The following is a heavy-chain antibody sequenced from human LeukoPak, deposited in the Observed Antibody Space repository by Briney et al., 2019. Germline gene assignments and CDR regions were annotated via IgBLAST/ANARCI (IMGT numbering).Heavy chain of an antibody. CDR3: ARGQLVYGSGSYLNY. J-gene: IGHJ4*02. Sequence: PSETLSLTCAVYGGSFSGYYWSWIRQPPGKGLEWIGEINHSGSTNYNPSLKSRVTISVDTSKNQFSLKLSSLTAADTAVYYCARGQLVYGSGSYLNYWGQGTLVTVSS. V-gene: IGHV4-34*01. CDR1: GGSFSGYY. D-gene: IGHD3-10*01. CDR2: INHSGST.